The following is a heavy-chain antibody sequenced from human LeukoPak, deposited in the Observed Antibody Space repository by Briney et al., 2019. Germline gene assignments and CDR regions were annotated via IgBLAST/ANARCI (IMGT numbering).Heavy chain of an antibody. J-gene: IGHJ4*02. D-gene: IGHD6-6*01. Sequence: PSETLSLTCTVSGRSISSGTYYWSWIRQPAGKGLEWIERVYSSGSTNYNPTRKSRSTISVDTSKNQLSLELSPVTAADTAVYYCVRSSSSIFDYWGQGTLVTVSP. CDR2: VYSSGST. V-gene: IGHV4-61*02. CDR3: VRSSSSIFDY. CDR1: GRSISSGTYY.